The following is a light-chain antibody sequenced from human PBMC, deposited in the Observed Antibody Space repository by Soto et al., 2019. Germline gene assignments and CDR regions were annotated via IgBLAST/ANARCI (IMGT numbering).Light chain of an antibody. Sequence: QSALTQPASVSGSPGQSITISCTGTNSDIGGYNYVSWYQQHPGKATKLMIYDVSNRPSGVSYRFSGSKSGNTASLTISGIQAEDEADYYCSSYTSRSTLGVFGGGTKLTVL. J-gene: IGLJ2*01. CDR1: NSDIGGYNY. V-gene: IGLV2-14*03. CDR2: DVS. CDR3: SSYTSRSTLGV.